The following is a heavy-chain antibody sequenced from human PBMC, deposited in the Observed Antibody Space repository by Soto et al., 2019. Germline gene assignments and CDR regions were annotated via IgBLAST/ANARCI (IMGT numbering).Heavy chain of an antibody. CDR2: ISYDGSNK. CDR1: GFTFSSYA. CDR3: ARGSSTVTTR. Sequence: GGSLRLSCAASGFTFSSYAMHWVRQAPGKGLEWVAVISYDGSNKYYADSVKGRFTISRDNSKNTLYLQMNSLRAEDTAVYYCARGSSTVTTRWGQGTLVTVSS. J-gene: IGHJ4*02. D-gene: IGHD4-4*01. V-gene: IGHV3-30-3*01.